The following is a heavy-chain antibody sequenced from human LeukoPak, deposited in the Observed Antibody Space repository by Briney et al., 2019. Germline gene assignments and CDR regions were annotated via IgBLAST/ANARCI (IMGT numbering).Heavy chain of an antibody. D-gene: IGHD5-18*01. V-gene: IGHV1-46*01. J-gene: IGHJ6*02. Sequence: ASVKVSCKASGYTFTSYYMHWVRQAPGQGLEWMGIINPSGGSTSYAQKFQGRVTMTRDTSTSTVYMELSSLRSEDTAVYYCARDIFVTGYSYGNYYYYGMDVWCQGTTVTVSS. CDR1: GYTFTSYY. CDR3: ARDIFVTGYSYGNYYYYGMDV. CDR2: INPSGGST.